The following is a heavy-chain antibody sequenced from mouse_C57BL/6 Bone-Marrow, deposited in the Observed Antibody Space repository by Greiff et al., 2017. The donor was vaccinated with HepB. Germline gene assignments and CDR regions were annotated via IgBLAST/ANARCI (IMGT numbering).Heavy chain of an antibody. CDR1: GYTFTSYG. V-gene: IGHV1-81*01. Sequence: VMLVESGAELARPGASVKLSCKASGYTFTSYGISWVKQRTGQGLEWIGEIYPRSGNTYYNEKFKGKATLTADKSSSTAYMELRSLTSEDSAVYFCARSGVTTVVGPGWGQGTSVTVSS. D-gene: IGHD1-1*01. CDR2: IYPRSGNT. CDR3: ARSGVTTVVGPG. J-gene: IGHJ4*01.